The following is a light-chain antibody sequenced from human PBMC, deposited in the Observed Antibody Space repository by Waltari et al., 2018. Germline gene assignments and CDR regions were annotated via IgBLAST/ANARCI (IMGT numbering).Light chain of an antibody. CDR3: GADHGSGSNFVV. Sequence: QPVLTQPPSASASLGASVTLTCTLSSGYSNYKVDWYQQRPGKGPRFVMRGGTGGIVGSRGGWIPDRFSVWGSGLNRYLTIKNIQEEDESDYHCGADHGSGSNFVVFGGGTKLTVL. V-gene: IGLV9-49*01. J-gene: IGLJ3*02. CDR1: SGYSNYK. CDR2: GGTGGIVG.